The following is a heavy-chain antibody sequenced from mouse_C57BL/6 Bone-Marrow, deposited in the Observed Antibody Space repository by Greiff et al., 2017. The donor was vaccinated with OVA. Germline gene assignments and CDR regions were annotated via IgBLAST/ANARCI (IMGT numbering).Heavy chain of an antibody. V-gene: IGHV14-4*01. CDR3: TTDYGSSYEAWFAY. D-gene: IGHD1-1*01. CDR1: GFNIKDDY. J-gene: IGHJ3*01. Sequence: EVQLQQSGAELVRPGASVKLSCTASGFNIKDDYMHWVKQRPEQGLEWIGWIDPENGDTEYASKFQGKATITADTSSNTAYLQLSSLTSDDTAVYYCTTDYGSSYEAWFAYWGQGTLVTVSA. CDR2: IDPENGDT.